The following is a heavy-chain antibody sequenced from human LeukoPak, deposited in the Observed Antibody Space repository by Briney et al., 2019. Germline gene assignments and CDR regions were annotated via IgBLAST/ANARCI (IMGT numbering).Heavy chain of an antibody. CDR3: AGVGATEAFDI. CDR1: GYSFTSYW. Sequence: KISCKGSGYSFTSYWIGWVRQMPGKGLEWMGGIIPIFGTANYAQKFQGRVTITADESTSTAYMELSSLRSEDTAVYYCAGVGATEAFDIWGQGTMVTVSS. CDR2: IIPIFGTA. J-gene: IGHJ3*02. V-gene: IGHV1-69*01. D-gene: IGHD1-26*01.